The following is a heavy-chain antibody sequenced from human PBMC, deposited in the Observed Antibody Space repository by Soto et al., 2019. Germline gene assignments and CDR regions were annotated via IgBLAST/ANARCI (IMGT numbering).Heavy chain of an antibody. CDR3: ASGINLCGGDYDYYYSMDV. Sequence: QVQLVQSGAEVKKPGSSVKVSCKASGGTFSSYAISWVRQAPGHGLEWLGGIIPIFGTANYAQKLQGRVTITADESTSTAYMELSSLRCEDTAVYYCASGINLCGGDYDYYYSMDVWGQGTTVTVS. CDR1: GGTFSSYA. J-gene: IGHJ6*02. D-gene: IGHD2-21*02. V-gene: IGHV1-69*01. CDR2: IIPIFGTA.